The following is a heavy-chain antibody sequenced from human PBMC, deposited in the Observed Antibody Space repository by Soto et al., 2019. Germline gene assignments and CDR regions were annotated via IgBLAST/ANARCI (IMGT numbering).Heavy chain of an antibody. CDR3: ARGYSYGYYYYGMDV. V-gene: IGHV1-2*04. D-gene: IGHD5-18*01. CDR2: INPNSGAT. Sequence: ASVKVSCKASGYTFTDYYIHWVRQAPGQGLEWMGWINPNSGATNYAQKFQGWVTMTRDTSISTAYMELSRLRSDDTAVYYCARGYSYGYYYYGMDVWGQGTTVTVSS. CDR1: GYTFTDYY. J-gene: IGHJ6*02.